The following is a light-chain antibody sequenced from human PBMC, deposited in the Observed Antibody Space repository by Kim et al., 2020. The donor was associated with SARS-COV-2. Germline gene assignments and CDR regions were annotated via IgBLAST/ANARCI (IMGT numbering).Light chain of an antibody. V-gene: IGLV9-49*01. CDR3: GADHGSGSNFVWV. J-gene: IGLJ3*02. CDR2: VGTGGIVG. CDR1: SGYSNYQ. Sequence: ELTQPPSASASLGASVTLTCTLSSGYSNYQVDWYQQRPGKSPRIVMRVGTGGIVGSKGDGIPDRFSVLGSGLNRYLTIKNIQEEDESDYHCGADHGSGSNFVWVFGGGTQLTVL.